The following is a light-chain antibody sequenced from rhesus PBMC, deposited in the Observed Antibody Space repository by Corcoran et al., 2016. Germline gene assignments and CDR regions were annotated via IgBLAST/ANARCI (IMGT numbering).Light chain of an antibody. CDR1: QSVSSK. V-gene: IGKV3-31*02. CDR3: QETSNLWT. Sequence: EIVMTQSPATLSLSPGETATISCRTSQSVSSKLAWYQQKPGQAPRLLIYGASSRATGIPDRFSGSGFGTDFTLTISSLEPEDFAVNYCQETSNLWTFGQGTKVEIK. CDR2: GAS. J-gene: IGKJ1*01.